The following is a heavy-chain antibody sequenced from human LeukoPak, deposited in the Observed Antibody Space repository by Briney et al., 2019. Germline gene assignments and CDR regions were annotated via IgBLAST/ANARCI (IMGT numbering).Heavy chain of an antibody. CDR2: IYSGGST. V-gene: IGHV3-53*01. J-gene: IGHJ4*02. Sequence: GGSLRLSCVASGFTVSSNYMSWVRQAPGKGLEWVSVIYSGGSTYYADSVKGRFTISRDNSKNTLYLQMNSLRAEDTAVYYCAREDCSGGSCYVDYWGQGTLVTVSS. CDR1: GFTVSSNY. D-gene: IGHD2-15*01. CDR3: AREDCSGGSCYVDY.